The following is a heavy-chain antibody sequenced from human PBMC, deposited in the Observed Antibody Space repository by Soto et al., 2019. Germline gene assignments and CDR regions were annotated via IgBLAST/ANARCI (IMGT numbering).Heavy chain of an antibody. CDR3: ARGSFIAAAAYYYYYGMDV. CDR1: GDSVSSNSAA. CDR2: TYYRSKWYN. Sequence: SQTLSLTCAISGDSVSSNSAAWNWIRQSPSRGLEWLGRTYYRSKWYNDYAVSVKSRITINPDTSKNQFSLQLNSVTPEDTAVYYCARGSFIAAAAYYYYYGMDVWGQGTTVTVSS. D-gene: IGHD6-13*01. V-gene: IGHV6-1*01. J-gene: IGHJ6*02.